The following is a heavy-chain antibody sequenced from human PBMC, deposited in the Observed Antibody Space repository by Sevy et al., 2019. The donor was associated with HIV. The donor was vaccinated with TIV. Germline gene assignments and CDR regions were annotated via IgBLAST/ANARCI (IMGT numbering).Heavy chain of an antibody. D-gene: IGHD2-2*02. CDR1: GDSINNYY. Sequence: SETLSLTCSVSGDSINNYYWSWIRQPPGKGLEWIGYTSYSGTTNYSPSLKSRVDISVDTSMHHFSLKINSVTAADTAGYYCARVRCDVVDAPGATPGCYFDSWGQGILVTVSS. J-gene: IGHJ4*02. CDR2: TSYSGTT. CDR3: ARVRCDVVDAPGATPGCYFDS. V-gene: IGHV4-59*12.